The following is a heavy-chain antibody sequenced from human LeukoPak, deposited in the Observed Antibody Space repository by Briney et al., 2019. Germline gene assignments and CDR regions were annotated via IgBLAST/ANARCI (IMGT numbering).Heavy chain of an antibody. J-gene: IGHJ4*02. CDR2: IYYTGST. CDR3: ASAGNPHYFDF. V-gene: IGHV4-59*11. Sequence: PSETLSLTCTVSGVSISSHYWSWIRQSPGKILEWIGNIYYTGSTTYNPSLKSRVAISIDTSKNQFSLTLNSVTAADAAVYYCASAGNPHYFDFWGQGPLITVSS. CDR1: GVSISSHY.